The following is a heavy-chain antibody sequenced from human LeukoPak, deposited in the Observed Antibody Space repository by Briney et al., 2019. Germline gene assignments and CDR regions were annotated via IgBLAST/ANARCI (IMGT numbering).Heavy chain of an antibody. Sequence: GGSLRLSCATSGFTFSSYAMSWVRQAPGKGLEWVSAISGSGGSTYYADSVKGRFTISRDNSKNTLYLQMNSLRAEDTAVYYCAKDSAFYYGSGSYYIWWGQGTLVTVSS. CDR3: AKDSAFYYGSGSYYIW. CDR2: ISGSGGST. J-gene: IGHJ4*02. V-gene: IGHV3-23*01. CDR1: GFTFSSYA. D-gene: IGHD3-10*01.